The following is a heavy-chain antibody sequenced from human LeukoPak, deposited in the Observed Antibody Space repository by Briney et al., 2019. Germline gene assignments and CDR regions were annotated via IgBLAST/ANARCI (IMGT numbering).Heavy chain of an antibody. CDR2: VHHSGSI. J-gene: IGHJ5*02. V-gene: IGHV4-39*01. CDR3: ARRSTVAGRGRFDP. Sequence: PSETLSLTCIVSGASIRSSSYYWGWIRQSPGKGLEWIASVHHSGSIYDNPSLKSRVTISVDTSKNQFSLKLTSVSAADTAVYYCARRSTVAGRGRFDPWGQGTLVTVSS. CDR1: GASIRSSSYY. D-gene: IGHD6-19*01.